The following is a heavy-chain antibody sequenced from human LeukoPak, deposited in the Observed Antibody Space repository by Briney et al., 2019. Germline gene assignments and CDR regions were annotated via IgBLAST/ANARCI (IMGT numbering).Heavy chain of an antibody. D-gene: IGHD3-22*01. CDR2: IYTSGST. CDR1: GGSISSYY. Sequence: SETLSLTCTVSGGSISSYYWSWIRQPAGKGLEWIGRIYTSGSTNYNPSLKSRVTISVDKSKNQFSLKLSSVTAADTAVYYCARRDYYESSKNDYFDYWGQGTLVTVSS. J-gene: IGHJ4*02. V-gene: IGHV4-4*07. CDR3: ARRDYYESSKNDYFDY.